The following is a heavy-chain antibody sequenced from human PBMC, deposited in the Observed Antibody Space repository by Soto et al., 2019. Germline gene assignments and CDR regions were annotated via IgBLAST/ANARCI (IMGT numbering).Heavy chain of an antibody. J-gene: IGHJ6*02. CDR1: GFGFLDYA. Sequence: PGWCLRLSCTASGFGFLDYAFHWVRQAPGKGLEWVAVISFDGSDLFHADSVKGRFTISRDNSRDTLYLQMSSLRADDTAVYYCARVGNYGDSPYYNYGSDVWGQGTTVTVSS. CDR3: ARVGNYGDSPYYNYGSDV. V-gene: IGHV3-30-3*01. D-gene: IGHD4-17*01. CDR2: ISFDGSDL.